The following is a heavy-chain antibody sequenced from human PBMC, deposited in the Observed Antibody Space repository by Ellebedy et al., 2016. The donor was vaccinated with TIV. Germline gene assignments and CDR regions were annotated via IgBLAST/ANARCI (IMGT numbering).Heavy chain of an antibody. V-gene: IGHV5-10-1*01. D-gene: IGHD4-11*01. J-gene: IGHJ3*02. CDR2: IDPSDSYS. Sequence: GESLKISCKGSGYSFTNYWISWVRQMPGKGLEWMGRIDPSDSYSKYSPSFQGHVTISADKSISTAYLQWASLKASDTAIYYCARRNSDAFDIWGQGTMVTVSS. CDR3: ARRNSDAFDI. CDR1: GYSFTNYW.